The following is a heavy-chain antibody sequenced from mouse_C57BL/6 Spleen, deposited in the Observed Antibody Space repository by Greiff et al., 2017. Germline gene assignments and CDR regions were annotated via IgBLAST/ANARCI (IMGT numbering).Heavy chain of an antibody. D-gene: IGHD2-4*01. CDR1: GFTFSDYG. CDR2: ISSGSSTI. CDR3: ARSDYVLYYYAMDY. J-gene: IGHJ4*01. V-gene: IGHV5-17*01. Sequence: EVMLVESGGGLVKPGGSLKLSCAASGFTFSDYGMHWVRQAPEKGLEWVAYISSGSSTIYYADTVKGRFTISRDNAKNTLFLQMTSLRSEDTAMYYCARSDYVLYYYAMDYWGQGTSVTVSS.